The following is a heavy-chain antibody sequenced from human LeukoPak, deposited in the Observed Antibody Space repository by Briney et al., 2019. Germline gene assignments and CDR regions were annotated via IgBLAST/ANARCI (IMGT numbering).Heavy chain of an antibody. Sequence: SQTLSLTCAISGDSVSINSAAWNWIRQSPSRGLEWLGRTYQRSKWYNDYAVSVKSRITINPDISKNQFSLQLNSVTPEDTAVYYCARSPSPYSSGWYFDYWGQGTLVTVST. D-gene: IGHD6-19*01. V-gene: IGHV6-1*01. CDR2: TYQRSKWYN. CDR1: GDSVSINSAA. CDR3: ARSPSPYSSGWYFDY. J-gene: IGHJ4*02.